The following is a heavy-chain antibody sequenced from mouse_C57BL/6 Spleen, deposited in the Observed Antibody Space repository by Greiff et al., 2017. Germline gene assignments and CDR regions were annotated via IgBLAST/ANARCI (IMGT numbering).Heavy chain of an antibody. CDR1: GFNIKDYY. J-gene: IGHJ4*01. Sequence: EVQLQQSGAELVRPGASVKLSCTASGFNIKDYYMHWVKQRPEQGLEWIGRIDPEDGDTEYDPKFQGKATMTADTSSNTAYLQLSSLTSEDTAVYYCARDYYGNYDYYAMDYRGQGTSVTVSS. V-gene: IGHV14-1*01. CDR3: ARDYYGNYDYYAMDY. D-gene: IGHD2-1*01. CDR2: IDPEDGDT.